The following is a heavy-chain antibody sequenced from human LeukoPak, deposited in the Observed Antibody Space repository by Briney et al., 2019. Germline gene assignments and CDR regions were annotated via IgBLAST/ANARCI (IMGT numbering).Heavy chain of an antibody. Sequence: PGGSLRLSCAASGFTVSSNYMSWVRQAPGKGLEWVSVTYSGGSTYYADSVKGRFTISRDNSKNTLYLQMNSLRADDTAVYYCARDSGYDLVYGMDVWGQGTTVTVSS. CDR2: TYSGGST. CDR1: GFTVSSNY. J-gene: IGHJ6*02. D-gene: IGHD5-12*01. CDR3: ARDSGYDLVYGMDV. V-gene: IGHV3-66*01.